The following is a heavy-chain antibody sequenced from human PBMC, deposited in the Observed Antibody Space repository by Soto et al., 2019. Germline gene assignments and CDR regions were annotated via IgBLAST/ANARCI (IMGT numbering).Heavy chain of an antibody. CDR1: GDSISTNSYS. J-gene: IGHJ4*02. CDR2: FYYSGST. V-gene: IGHV4-39*01. CDR3: VRTGIQLWSRVAYYFDY. Sequence: SETLSLTCTVSGDSISTNSYSWGWIRQPPGQGLEWIGLFYYSGSTHYNPSLKSRLTVSVDTSKNQFSLKVSSVTAADTAVYYCVRTGIQLWSRVAYYFDYWGQGIWVTVSS. D-gene: IGHD5-18*01.